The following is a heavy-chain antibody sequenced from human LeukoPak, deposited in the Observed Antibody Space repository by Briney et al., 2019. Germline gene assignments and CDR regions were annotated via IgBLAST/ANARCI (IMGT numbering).Heavy chain of an antibody. CDR2: ISAYNGNT. V-gene: IGHV1-18*01. Sequence: VAAVKVSCKASGYTFTSYGSSWVRQAPGQGLEGMGWISAYNGNTNYAQKLQGRVTMTTDTSTSTAYMKLRSLRSDDTAVYYCARDAVGATSWFDPWGQGTLVTVSS. CDR1: GYTFTSYG. D-gene: IGHD1-26*01. CDR3: ARDAVGATSWFDP. J-gene: IGHJ5*02.